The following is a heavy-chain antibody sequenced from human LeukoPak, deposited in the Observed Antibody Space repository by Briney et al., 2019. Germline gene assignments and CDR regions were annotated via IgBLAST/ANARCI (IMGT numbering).Heavy chain of an antibody. Sequence: PSETLSLTCAVYGGSFSGYYWSWIRQPPGKGLEWIGEINHSGSTNYNPSLKSRVTISVDTSKNQFSLKLSSVTAAHTAVYYCAIFSKMLGYYWFGPWGQGTLVTVSS. J-gene: IGHJ5*02. V-gene: IGHV4-34*01. CDR1: GGSFSGYY. CDR3: AIFSKMLGYYWFGP. CDR2: INHSGST. D-gene: IGHD5-18*01.